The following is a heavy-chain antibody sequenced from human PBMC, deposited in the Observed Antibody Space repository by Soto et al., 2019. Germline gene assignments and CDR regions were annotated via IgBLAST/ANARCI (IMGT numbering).Heavy chain of an antibody. V-gene: IGHV1-69*01. CDR3: XRSWYYYYGMDV. J-gene: IGHJ6*02. D-gene: IGHD1-26*01. CDR2: IIPIFGTA. CDR1: GGTFSSYA. Sequence: QVQLVQSGAEVKKPGSSVKVSCKASGGTFSSYAISWVRQAPGQGLEWMGGIIPIFGTANYAQKFQGRVTITADESTXXXXXXXXXXXXXXXXXXXXXRSWYYYYGMDVWGQGTTVTVSS.